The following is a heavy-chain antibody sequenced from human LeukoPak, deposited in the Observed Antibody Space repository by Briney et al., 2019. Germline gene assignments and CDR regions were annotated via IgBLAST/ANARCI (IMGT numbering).Heavy chain of an antibody. V-gene: IGHV3-48*01. CDR3: ARDSGRGGSCDY. D-gene: IGHD2-15*01. Sequence: GGSLRLSCAASGFTFSSYSTKWVRQAPGKGLEWVSHIDGGSSAIYYADSVKGRFTISRDNARNSLYLQMNSLRGEDTGVYYCARDSGRGGSCDYWGQGTLVTVSS. CDR1: GFTFSSYS. J-gene: IGHJ4*02. CDR2: IDGGSSAI.